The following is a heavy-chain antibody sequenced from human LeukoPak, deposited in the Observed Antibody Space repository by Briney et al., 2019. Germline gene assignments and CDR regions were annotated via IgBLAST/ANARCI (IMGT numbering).Heavy chain of an antibody. D-gene: IGHD3-22*01. CDR3: ARQYYDSTGYYYFDY. CDR2: MYYSGST. V-gene: IGHV4-39*01. CDR1: GGSITGSSYY. Sequence: SETLSLTCSVSGGSITGSSYYWAWIRQPPGKGLEWIGSMYYSGSTYYNSSLESRVTISEDTSKNQFSLKLTSVTAADTAVYYCARQYYDSTGYYYFDYWGQGTLVTVSS. J-gene: IGHJ4*02.